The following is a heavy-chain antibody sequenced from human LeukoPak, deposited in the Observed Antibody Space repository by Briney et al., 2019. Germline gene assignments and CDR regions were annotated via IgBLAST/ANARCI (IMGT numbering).Heavy chain of an antibody. D-gene: IGHD6-19*01. CDR3: ATRSDYFDY. J-gene: IGHJ4*02. CDR2: ISGSGGVR. Sequence: PGGSLRLSCAAPVFTFSSYAMNWVPQAPAKGLEWVSDISGSGGVRYYADSVKGRFTISRDNSKNTLSLQVSSLRAEDTGVYYCATRSDYFDYWGQGTLVTVSS. V-gene: IGHV3-23*01. CDR1: VFTFSSYA.